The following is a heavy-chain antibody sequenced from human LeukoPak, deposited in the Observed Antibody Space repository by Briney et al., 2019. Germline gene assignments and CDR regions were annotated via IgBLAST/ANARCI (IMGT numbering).Heavy chain of an antibody. CDR2: ISNSGNTI. Sequence: GGSLRLSCAASGFTFSDYYMSWIRQAPGKGLEWVSYISNSGNTIYYADSVKGRFTISRDNAKNSLYLQMNSLRAEDTAVYYCARVGDDIVAGGSWFDPWGQGTLVTVSS. J-gene: IGHJ5*02. CDR1: GFTFSDYY. V-gene: IGHV3-11*04. D-gene: IGHD5-12*01. CDR3: ARVGDDIVAGGSWFDP.